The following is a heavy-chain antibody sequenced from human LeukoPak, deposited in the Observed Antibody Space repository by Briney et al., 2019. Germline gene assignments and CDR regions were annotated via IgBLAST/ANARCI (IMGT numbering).Heavy chain of an antibody. D-gene: IGHD3-10*01. Sequence: GGSLGLSCAASGFTFSTYTMNWVRQAPGKGLEWVSSISSSTTYIYYADSVKGRFTISRDNAKNSLYLQMNSLRAEDTAVYYCARDTWFGEWTGPNFFDYWGRGTLVTVSS. J-gene: IGHJ4*02. V-gene: IGHV3-21*01. CDR3: ARDTWFGEWTGPNFFDY. CDR2: ISSSTTYI. CDR1: GFTFSTYT.